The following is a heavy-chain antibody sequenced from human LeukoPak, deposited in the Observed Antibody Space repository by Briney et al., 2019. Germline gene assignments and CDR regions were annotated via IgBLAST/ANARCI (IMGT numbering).Heavy chain of an antibody. CDR2: ISGSGGST. CDR3: AGDSSSLVYFDY. J-gene: IGHJ4*02. Sequence: RGSLRLSCAASGFTFSSYAMSWVRQAPGKGLEWVSAISGSGGSTYYADSVKGRFTISRDNSKNTLYLQMNSLRAEDTAVYYCAGDSSSLVYFDYWGQGALVTVSS. D-gene: IGHD6-6*01. V-gene: IGHV3-23*01. CDR1: GFTFSSYA.